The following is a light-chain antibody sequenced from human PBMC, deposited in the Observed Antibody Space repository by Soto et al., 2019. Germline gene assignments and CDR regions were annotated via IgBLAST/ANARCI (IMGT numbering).Light chain of an antibody. CDR2: GAS. V-gene: IGKV3-15*01. CDR1: QSVSRN. Sequence: EIVMTQSPATLSVSPGERVTLSCRASQSVSRNLAWYQQKPGQAPRLLIYGASTRATGIPARFSGSGSGTEFTLTISSLQSEDFAVYYCQQYNNWPLTFGGGTEVDIK. CDR3: QQYNNWPLT. J-gene: IGKJ4*01.